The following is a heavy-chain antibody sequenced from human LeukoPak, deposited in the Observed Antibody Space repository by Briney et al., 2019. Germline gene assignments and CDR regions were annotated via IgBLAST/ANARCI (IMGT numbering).Heavy chain of an antibody. D-gene: IGHD2-2*03. CDR3: ARQWMSEIDAFDI. CDR2: IFHSGTT. V-gene: IGHV4-4*02. J-gene: IGHJ3*02. Sequence: QVQLQESGPGLVKPSGTLSLTCAVSGASISSGTWWNWVRQPPGKGLEWIGDIFHSGTTNYNPSLKSRLTISVDMSKNQFSLELTSVTAADTAVYYCARQWMSEIDAFDIWGQGTMVTVSS. CDR1: GASISSGTW.